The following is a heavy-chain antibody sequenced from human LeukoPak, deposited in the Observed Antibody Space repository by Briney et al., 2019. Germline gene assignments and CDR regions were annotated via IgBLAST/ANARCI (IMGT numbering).Heavy chain of an antibody. D-gene: IGHD3-10*01. Sequence: GESLKISCKGSGYSFTSYWIGWVRQMPGKGLEWMGIIYPGDSDTRYSPSFQGQVTISADKSISTAYLQWSSLKASDTAMYYRATSQSPTMVRGVIWGQGTLVTVSS. J-gene: IGHJ4*02. CDR1: GYSFTSYW. V-gene: IGHV5-51*01. CDR3: ATSQSPTMVRGVI. CDR2: IYPGDSDT.